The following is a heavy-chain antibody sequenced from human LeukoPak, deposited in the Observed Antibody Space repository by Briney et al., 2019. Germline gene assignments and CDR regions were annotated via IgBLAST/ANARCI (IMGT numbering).Heavy chain of an antibody. CDR1: GGTFISYA. V-gene: IGHV1-69*05. D-gene: IGHD5-24*01. CDR3: AGTRSWEMVEYYFDY. J-gene: IGHJ4*02. Sequence: SVKVSCKASGGTFISYAISWVRQALGQGLEWMGGIIPIFGTANYAQKFQGRVTITTDESTSTAYMELSSLRSEDTAVYYCAGTRSWEMVEYYFDYWGQGTLVTVSS. CDR2: IIPIFGTA.